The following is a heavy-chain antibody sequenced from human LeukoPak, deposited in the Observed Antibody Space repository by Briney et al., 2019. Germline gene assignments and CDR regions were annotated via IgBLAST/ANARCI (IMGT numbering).Heavy chain of an antibody. CDR2: IYYSGST. J-gene: IGHJ2*01. V-gene: IGHV4-59*08. Sequence: SETLSLTCTVSGGSISSYYWSWIRQPPGKGLEWIGYIYYSGSTNYNPSLKSRVTISVDTSKNQFSLKLSSVTAADTAVYYCARLSHDATATNINWYFDLWGRGTLVTVSS. CDR3: ARLSHDATATNINWYFDL. D-gene: IGHD4-17*01. CDR1: GGSISSYY.